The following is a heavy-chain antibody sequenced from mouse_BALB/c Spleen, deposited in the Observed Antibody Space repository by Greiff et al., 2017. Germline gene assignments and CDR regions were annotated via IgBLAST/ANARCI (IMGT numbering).Heavy chain of an antibody. CDR3: TRGGPPYFDY. V-gene: IGHV1-15*01. Sequence: QVHVKQSGAELVRPGASVTLSCKASGYTFTDYEMHWVKQTPVHGLEWIGAIDPETGGTAYNQKFKGKATLTADKSSSTAYMELRSLTSEDSAVYYCTRGGPPYFDYWGQGTTLTVSS. J-gene: IGHJ2*01. CDR2: IDPETGGT. CDR1: GYTFTDYE.